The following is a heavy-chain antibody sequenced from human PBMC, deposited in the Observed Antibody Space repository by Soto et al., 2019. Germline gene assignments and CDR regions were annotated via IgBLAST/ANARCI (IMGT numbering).Heavy chain of an antibody. CDR1: GFTFSSYA. CDR2: VGTGGTA. CDR3: APYIPAAGRSYSQP. Sequence: EVQLLESGGGLVQPGGSLRLSCAASGFTFSSYAMSWVRQAPGKGLEWVSAVGTGGTAYYADSVKGRFTISRDNSKNTIYLKMNSLRAEATAVFSCAPYIPAAGRSYSQPGGRAPLVPV. J-gene: IGHJ1*01. V-gene: IGHV3-23*01. D-gene: IGHD3-10*01.